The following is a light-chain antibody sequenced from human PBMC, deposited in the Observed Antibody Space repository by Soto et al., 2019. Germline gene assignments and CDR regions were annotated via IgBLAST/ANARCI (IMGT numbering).Light chain of an antibody. CDR3: QQYNSYLRT. CDR2: KAS. CDR1: QRISTW. Sequence: DIQMTQSPSTLSASVGDTVTITCRASQRISTWLAWYQQKPGKAPKLLIYKASNLESGVPSRFSGSGSETEFTLTISSLQPEDFATYYCQQYNSYLRTFGQGTKVEIK. J-gene: IGKJ1*01. V-gene: IGKV1-5*03.